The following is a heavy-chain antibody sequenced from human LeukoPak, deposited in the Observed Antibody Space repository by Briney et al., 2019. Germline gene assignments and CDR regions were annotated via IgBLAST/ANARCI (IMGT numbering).Heavy chain of an antibody. CDR3: AIEYSSSSGGNWFDL. CDR2: IYYSGST. J-gene: IGHJ5*02. Sequence: KTSETLSLTCTVSGGSISSSSYYWGWIRQPPGKGLEWIGSIYYSGSTYYNPSLKSRVTISVDTSKNQFSLKLSSVTAADTAVYYCAIEYSSSSGGNWFDLWGQGTLVTVSS. D-gene: IGHD6-6*01. CDR1: GGSISSSSYY. V-gene: IGHV4-39*07.